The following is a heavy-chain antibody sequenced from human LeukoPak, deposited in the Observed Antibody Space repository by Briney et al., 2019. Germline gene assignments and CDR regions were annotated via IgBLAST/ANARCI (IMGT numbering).Heavy chain of an antibody. Sequence: GASVKVSCKASGYTFTGYSMHWVRQAPGQGLEWMARINPNSGGTNYAHKVQGRLTITRDTSNSTIYMELNSLRSDDTAVYYCARVGAGLNDACDIWGQGTMVSVSS. CDR3: ARVGAGLNDACDI. CDR1: GYTFTGYS. CDR2: INPNSGGT. V-gene: IGHV1-2*06. J-gene: IGHJ3*02. D-gene: IGHD1-26*01.